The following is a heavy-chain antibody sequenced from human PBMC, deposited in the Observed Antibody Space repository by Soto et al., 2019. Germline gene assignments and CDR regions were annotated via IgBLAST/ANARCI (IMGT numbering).Heavy chain of an antibody. J-gene: IGHJ2*01. Sequence: QMQLVQSGAEVKEPGASVKVSCKASGYTFTSYDMHWVRQAPGQGLEWMGIINPSGGSTSYAQKLQGRVTMNRDTSTSTVYMELSSLRSEDTAVYYCAREGCSGGSCYLTRWYFDLWGRGTLVTVSS. CDR2: INPSGGST. CDR1: GYTFTSYD. CDR3: AREGCSGGSCYLTRWYFDL. V-gene: IGHV1-46*04. D-gene: IGHD2-15*01.